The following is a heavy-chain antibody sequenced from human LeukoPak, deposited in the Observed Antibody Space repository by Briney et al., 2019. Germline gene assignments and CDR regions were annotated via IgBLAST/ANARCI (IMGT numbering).Heavy chain of an antibody. CDR2: ISSSSSYI. J-gene: IGHJ4*02. CDR1: GFTFSSYS. V-gene: IGHV3-21*01. D-gene: IGHD2-2*01. CDR3: ARAVIVVVPAAIGY. Sequence: GGSLRLSCAASGFTFSSYSMNWVRQAPGKGLEWVSSISSSSSYIYYADSVKGRFTISRDNAKNSLYLQMNSLRAEDTAVYYCARAVIVVVPAAIGYWGQGTLVTVSS.